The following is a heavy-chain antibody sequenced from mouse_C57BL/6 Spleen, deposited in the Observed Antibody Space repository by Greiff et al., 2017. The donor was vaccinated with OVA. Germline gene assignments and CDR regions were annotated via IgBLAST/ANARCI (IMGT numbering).Heavy chain of an antibody. CDR1: GFTFSSYG. D-gene: IGHD1-1*02. CDR3: ARQRGGIFDY. V-gene: IGHV5-6*02. Sequence: EVKLVESGGDLVKPGGSLKLSCAASGFTFSSYGMSWVRQTPDKRLEWVATISSGGSYTYYPDSVKGRFTISRDNAKNTLYLQMSSLKSEDTAMYYCARQRGGIFDYWGQGTTLTVSS. CDR2: ISSGGSYT. J-gene: IGHJ2*01.